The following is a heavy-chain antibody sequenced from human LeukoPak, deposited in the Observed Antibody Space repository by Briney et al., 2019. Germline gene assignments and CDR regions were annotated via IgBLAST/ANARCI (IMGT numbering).Heavy chain of an antibody. CDR3: ARDINWYFDL. CDR2: INSDGSST. J-gene: IGHJ2*01. Sequence: GRSLRLSCAASGFTFSSYGMHWVRQTPGKGLVWVSRINSDGSSTMYADSVKGRFTISRDNAKNTLYLQLNSLRAEDTAVYYCARDINWYFDLWGRGTLVTVSS. CDR1: GFTFSSYG. V-gene: IGHV3-74*03.